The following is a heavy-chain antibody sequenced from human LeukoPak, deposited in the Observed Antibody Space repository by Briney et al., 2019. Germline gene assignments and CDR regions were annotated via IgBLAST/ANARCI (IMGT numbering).Heavy chain of an antibody. V-gene: IGHV3-23*01. CDR2: ISGSGGST. D-gene: IGHD3-16*02. CDR3: AKDVWVIGGSNYDYVWGSYRSEYYFDY. Sequence: GGSLRLSCAASGFTFSSYAMSWVRQAPGKGLEWVSAISGSGGSTYYADSVKGRFTISRDNSKNTLYLQMNSLRAEDTAVYYCAKDVWVIGGSNYDYVWGSYRSEYYFDYWGQGTLVTVSS. J-gene: IGHJ4*02. CDR1: GFTFSSYA.